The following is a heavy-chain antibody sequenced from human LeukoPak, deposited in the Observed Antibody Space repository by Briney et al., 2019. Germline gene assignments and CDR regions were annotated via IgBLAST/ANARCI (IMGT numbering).Heavy chain of an antibody. CDR1: GYTFTSYD. CDR2: ISAYNGNT. V-gene: IGHV1-18*01. J-gene: IGHJ4*02. Sequence: ASVKVSCKASGYTFTSYDIHWVRQATGQGLEWMGWISAYNGNTNYAQKLQGRVTMTTDTSTSTAYMELRSLRSDDTAVYYCARGVIVVVPAAFLDYWGQGTLVTVSS. CDR3: ARGVIVVVPAAFLDY. D-gene: IGHD2-2*01.